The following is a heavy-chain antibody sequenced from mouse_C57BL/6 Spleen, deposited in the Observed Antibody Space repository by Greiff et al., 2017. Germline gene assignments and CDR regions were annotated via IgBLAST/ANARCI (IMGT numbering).Heavy chain of an antibody. D-gene: IGHD2-1*01. CDR3: ARSPYGNYGNYYAMDY. V-gene: IGHV1-7*01. CDR1: GYTFTSYW. J-gene: IGHJ4*01. CDR2: INPSSGYT. Sequence: QVQLQQSGAELAKPGASVKLSCKASGYTFTSYWMHWVKQRPGQGLEWIGYINPSSGYTKYNQKFKDKATLTADNSSSTAYMQLSSLTYEDSAVYYCARSPYGNYGNYYAMDYWGQGTSVTVSS.